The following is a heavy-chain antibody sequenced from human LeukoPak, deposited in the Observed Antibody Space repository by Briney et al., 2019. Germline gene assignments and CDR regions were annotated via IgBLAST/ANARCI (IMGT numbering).Heavy chain of an antibody. J-gene: IGHJ4*02. CDR1: GFTFTTFW. D-gene: IGHD6-19*01. CDR3: TGSGWQVYLDY. Sequence: GGSLRLSCAASGFTFTTFWMSWVRQAPGKGLEWVANIKQDGSERYYVDSVKGRFTISRDNAKNSLYLQMNSLRAEDTGVYYCTGSGWQVYLDYWGQGALVTVSS. CDR2: IKQDGSER. V-gene: IGHV3-7*01.